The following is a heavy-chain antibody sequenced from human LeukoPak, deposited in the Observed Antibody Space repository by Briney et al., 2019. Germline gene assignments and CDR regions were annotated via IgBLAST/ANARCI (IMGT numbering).Heavy chain of an antibody. CDR1: GGFMSGHY. CDR3: ARAVSGSDYWFDP. CDR2: IFSSGST. D-gene: IGHD5-12*01. V-gene: IGHV4-59*11. Sequence: SETLSLTCNVSGGFMSGHYWTWIRQPPGKGLEWIGRIFSSGSTNYNPSLKSRVTISVDTSKNQFSLSLRSVTAADTAVYYCARAVSGSDYWFDPWGQGTLVTVSS. J-gene: IGHJ5*02.